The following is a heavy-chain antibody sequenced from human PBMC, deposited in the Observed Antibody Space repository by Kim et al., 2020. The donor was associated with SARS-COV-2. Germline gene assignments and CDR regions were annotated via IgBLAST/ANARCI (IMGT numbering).Heavy chain of an antibody. D-gene: IGHD2-2*01. CDR1: GGSFSGYY. J-gene: IGHJ6*02. V-gene: IGHV4-34*01. CDR2: INHSGST. CDR3: ARGVPAAYGMDV. Sequence: SETLSLTCAVYGGSFSGYYWSWIRQPPGKGLEWIGEINHSGSTNYNPSLKSRVTISVDTSKNQFSLKLSSVTAADTAVYYCARGVPAAYGMDVWGQGTTVTVSS.